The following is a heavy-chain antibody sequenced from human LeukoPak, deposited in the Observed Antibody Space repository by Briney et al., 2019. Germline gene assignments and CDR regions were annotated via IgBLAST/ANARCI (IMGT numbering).Heavy chain of an antibody. CDR2: IYYSGST. Sequence: SETLSLTCTVSGGSISSYYWSWIRQPPGKGLEWIGYIYYSGSTNYNPSLKSRVTISVDTSKNQFSLKLSSVTAADTAVYYCARHSFYFPYFDYWGQGTLVTVSS. CDR3: ARHSFYFPYFDY. CDR1: GGSISSYY. J-gene: IGHJ4*02. V-gene: IGHV4-59*08. D-gene: IGHD2/OR15-2a*01.